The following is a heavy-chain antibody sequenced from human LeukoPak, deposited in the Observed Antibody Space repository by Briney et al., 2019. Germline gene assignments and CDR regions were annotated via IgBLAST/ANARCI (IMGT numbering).Heavy chain of an antibody. CDR2: VYYSAST. D-gene: IGHD2/OR15-2a*01. V-gene: IGHV4-59*01. Sequence: PSETLSLTCTVSGDSMNEYYWSWVRQPPGQGLEWIGYVYYSASTTYNPSLKSRVDITIDTSKNQFSLTLTSVTAADTAMYYCARNAWKYYRYSQHLGQGTVVSVSS. J-gene: IGHJ1*01. CDR1: GDSMNEYY. CDR3: ARNAWKYYRYSQH.